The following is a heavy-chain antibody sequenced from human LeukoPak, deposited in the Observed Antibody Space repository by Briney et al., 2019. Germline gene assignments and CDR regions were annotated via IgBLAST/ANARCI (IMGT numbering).Heavy chain of an antibody. D-gene: IGHD6-19*01. CDR2: INSDGSST. Sequence: GGSLRLSCAASGFTFSSYWMHWVRQAPGKGLVWVSRINSDGSSTSYADSVKGRFTISRDNAKNTLYLQMNSLRAEDTAVYYCARDGQSYSSGWYYYYYMDVWGKGTTVTISS. V-gene: IGHV3-74*01. CDR3: ARDGQSYSSGWYYYYYMDV. CDR1: GFTFSSYW. J-gene: IGHJ6*03.